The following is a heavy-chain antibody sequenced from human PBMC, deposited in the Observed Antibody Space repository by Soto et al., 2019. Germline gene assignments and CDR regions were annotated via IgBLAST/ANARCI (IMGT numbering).Heavy chain of an antibody. V-gene: IGHV4-59*08. J-gene: IGHJ5*01. CDR2: IYYTGTT. D-gene: IGHD3-22*01. CDR1: GDSISSYY. CDR3: ARLGGCYQYLES. Sequence: SETRSLTCTLAGDSISSYYWSWIRQPPGKGLEWIGYIYYTGTTTYNPSFQSRLPISVDSSKNQFSLNLTSVSATDTALYYCARLGGCYQYLESWGKGSRVTVSS.